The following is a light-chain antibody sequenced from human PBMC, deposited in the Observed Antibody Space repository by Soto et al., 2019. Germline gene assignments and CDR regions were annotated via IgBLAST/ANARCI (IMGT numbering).Light chain of an antibody. J-gene: IGKJ4*01. Sequence: DIQMTQSPSTLSASVGDRVTITCRASQSISSRLAWYQQKPGKAPKLLIYDASNLESGVPSRFSGSGSGTEFTLTISSLQPDDFATYYCQKYNSYSLTFGGGTKVEIK. CDR3: QKYNSYSLT. V-gene: IGKV1-5*01. CDR2: DAS. CDR1: QSISSR.